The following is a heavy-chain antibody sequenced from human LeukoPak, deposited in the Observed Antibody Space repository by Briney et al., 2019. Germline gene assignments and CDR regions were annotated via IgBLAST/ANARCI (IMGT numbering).Heavy chain of an antibody. V-gene: IGHV3-30*03. CDR2: ISYDGSNK. Sequence: GGSLRLSCAASGFIFSNYGMHWVRQAPGKGLEWVAIISYDGSNKYYADSVKGRFTISRDNSKNTLYLQMNSLRAEDTAVYYCARDTDSWYFDYWGQGTLVTVSS. CDR3: ARDTDSWYFDY. D-gene: IGHD6-13*01. CDR1: GFIFSNYG. J-gene: IGHJ4*02.